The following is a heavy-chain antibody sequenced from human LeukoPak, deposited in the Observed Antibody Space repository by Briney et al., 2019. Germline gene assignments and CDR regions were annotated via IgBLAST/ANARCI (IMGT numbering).Heavy chain of an antibody. CDR1: GFIFDDYA. CDR2: ISGDGGRT. Sequence: GGSLRLSCAASGFIFDDYAMHWVRQVPGKGLEWVSLISGDGGRTFYEDSVKGRFTVSRDNSKNLMYLQMSGLRTEDTALYYCAKDRYCSGGTCSGGFDYWGQGTLATVSS. D-gene: IGHD2-15*01. J-gene: IGHJ4*02. CDR3: AKDRYCSGGTCSGGFDY. V-gene: IGHV3-43*02.